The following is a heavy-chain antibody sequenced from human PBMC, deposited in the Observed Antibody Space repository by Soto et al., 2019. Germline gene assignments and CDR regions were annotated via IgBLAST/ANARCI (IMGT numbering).Heavy chain of an antibody. CDR3: AIVDIFTLHGFLAF. Sequence: SETLSLTCTVSGGSISSGDYYWSWIRQPPGKGLEWIGYIYYSGSTYYNPSLKSRVTISVDTSKNQFSLKLNSVTAADTAVYYCAIVDIFTLHGFLAFWSQGSTVTGS. V-gene: IGHV4-30-4*01. CDR2: IYYSGST. CDR1: GGSISSGDYY. J-gene: IGHJ6*02. D-gene: IGHD3-9*01.